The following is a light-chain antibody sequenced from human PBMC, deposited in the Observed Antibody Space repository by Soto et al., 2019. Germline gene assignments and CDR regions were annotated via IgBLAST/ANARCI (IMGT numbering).Light chain of an antibody. CDR2: GAS. V-gene: IGKV3-15*01. CDR1: HSVSSN. Sequence: EIVLTQSPGTLSLSPGERATLSCRASHSVSSNLAWYQQKPGQAPRLLIYGASTRATGIPARFSGSGSGTEFTLTISSLQSEDFAVYYCQQYNNWPPKTFGQGTKVDIK. J-gene: IGKJ1*01. CDR3: QQYNNWPPKT.